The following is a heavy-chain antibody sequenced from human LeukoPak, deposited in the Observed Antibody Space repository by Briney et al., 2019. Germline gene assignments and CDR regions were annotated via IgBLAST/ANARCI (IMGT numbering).Heavy chain of an antibody. CDR1: GGSINSDTYY. D-gene: IGHD3-9*01. J-gene: IGHJ5*02. CDR3: ARAYYDILTGFHLAFWFDP. Sequence: PSETLSLTCTVSGGSINSDTYYWHWIRQHPGKGLEWIGYIHNSWSTYYNSSLKSRVAMSVDASKNQFSLKLTSVTAADTAIYYCARAYYDILTGFHLAFWFDPWGQGTLVTVSS. CDR2: IHNSWST. V-gene: IGHV4-31*03.